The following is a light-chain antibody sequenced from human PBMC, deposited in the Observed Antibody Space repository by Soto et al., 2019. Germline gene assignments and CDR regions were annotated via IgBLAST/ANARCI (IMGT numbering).Light chain of an antibody. V-gene: IGKV2-30*02. Sequence: DIVMTQSPLSLPVTPGEPASISCRSNQSLVHSDGIAYFSWVQQRPGRSPRRXSDKVSNRDSGVPARVSGSGSGTDGALKISRVEAEDVGVYYCMQGTHSPITFGQGTRLEIK. CDR2: KVS. CDR1: QSLVHSDGIAY. J-gene: IGKJ5*01. CDR3: MQGTHSPIT.